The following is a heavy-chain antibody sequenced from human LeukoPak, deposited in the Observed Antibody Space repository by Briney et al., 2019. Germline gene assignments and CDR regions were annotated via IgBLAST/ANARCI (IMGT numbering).Heavy chain of an antibody. CDR2: ISGSGGST. V-gene: IGHV3-23*01. CDR3: ARVSYYYGSGSYYNPWYFDY. J-gene: IGHJ4*02. Sequence: GGSLRLSCAASGFTFSSYAMSWIRQAPGKGLEWVSAISGSGGSTYYADSVKGRFTISRDNSKSSLYLQMNSLRAEDTAVSYCARVSYYYGSGSYYNPWYFDYWGQGTLVTVSS. D-gene: IGHD3-10*01. CDR1: GFTFSSYA.